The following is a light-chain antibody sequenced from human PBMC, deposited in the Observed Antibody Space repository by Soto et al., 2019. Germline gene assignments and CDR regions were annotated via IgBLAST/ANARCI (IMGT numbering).Light chain of an antibody. J-gene: IGKJ5*01. CDR3: QQSYNTPIT. CDR2: ATS. CDR1: QTISNY. V-gene: IGKV1-39*01. Sequence: QMTQSPSSLSSSLGDRVTITCRASQTISNYLDWYQQKPGRDPELLVYATSSLQSGVPSRFTGSGSGTHFTLTISGLQPADFATYFCQQSYNTPITFGQGTRLEIK.